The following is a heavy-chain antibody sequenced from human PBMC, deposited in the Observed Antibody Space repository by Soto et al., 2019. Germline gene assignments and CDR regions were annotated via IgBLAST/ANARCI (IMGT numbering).Heavy chain of an antibody. J-gene: IGHJ3*02. CDR1: GDSVSSKSAA. CDR3: ARDPNGYSGGWYGDYLAIHI. CDR2: TYYRSKWYN. Sequence: SQTLSLTCAISGDSVSSKSAAWNWIRQSPSRGLEWLGRTYYRSKWYNEYDISVKSRIRINPDTSKDQFSLQLNSVTPEDTAVNYCARDPNGYSGGWYGDYLAIHICGKGTMVT. V-gene: IGHV6-1*01. D-gene: IGHD6-19*01.